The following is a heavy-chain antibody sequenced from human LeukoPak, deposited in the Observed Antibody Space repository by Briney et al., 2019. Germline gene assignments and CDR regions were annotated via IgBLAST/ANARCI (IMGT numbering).Heavy chain of an antibody. CDR2: ISGSGGST. V-gene: IGHV3-23*01. CDR3: AKDRGTDYGDQNDY. D-gene: IGHD4-17*01. CDR1: GLTFRNYA. Sequence: TGGSLRLSCAASGLTFRNYAMSWVRQAPGKGLDWVSAISGSGGSTYYADSVKGRFSISRDNSKNTLYLQMNSLRAEDTAIYYCAKDRGTDYGDQNDYWGQGTQVTVSS. J-gene: IGHJ4*02.